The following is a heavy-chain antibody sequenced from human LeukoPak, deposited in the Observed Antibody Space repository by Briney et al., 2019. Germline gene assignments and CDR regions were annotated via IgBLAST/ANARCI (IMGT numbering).Heavy chain of an antibody. CDR1: GFTFSSHW. CDR2: INEDGSGK. CDR3: ARDLWFGEYGDY. D-gene: IGHD3-10*01. Sequence: GGSLRLSCAASGFTFSSHWMTWVRQAPGKGLEWVANINEDGSGKYYVDSVKGRFTISRDNAKNSLYLQMNSLRAEDTAVYYCARDLWFGEYGDYWGQGTLVTVSS. J-gene: IGHJ4*02. V-gene: IGHV3-7*01.